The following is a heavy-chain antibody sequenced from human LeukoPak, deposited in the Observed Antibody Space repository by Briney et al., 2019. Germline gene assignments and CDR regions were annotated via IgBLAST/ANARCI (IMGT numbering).Heavy chain of an antibody. D-gene: IGHD2-15*01. CDR1: GFTFSSYS. CDR2: ISSSSSYI. V-gene: IGHV3-21*01. CDR3: AKVSEGCYRGDLDY. Sequence: GGSLRLSCAASGFTFSSYSMNWVRQAPGKGLEWVSSISSSSSYIYYADSVKGRFTISRDNSKNTLYLQMNSLRAEDTAVYYCAKVSEGCYRGDLDYWGQGTLVTVSS. J-gene: IGHJ4*02.